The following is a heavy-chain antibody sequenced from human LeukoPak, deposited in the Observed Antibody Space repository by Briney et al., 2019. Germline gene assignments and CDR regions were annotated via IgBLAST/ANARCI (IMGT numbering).Heavy chain of an antibody. D-gene: IGHD2-2*01. CDR1: GYTFTSYY. CDR2: INPSGGST. Sequence: ASVKVSCKASGYTFTSYYMHWVRQAPGQGLEWMGIINPSGGSTSYAQKFQGRVTMTRDTSISTAYMELSRLRSDDTAVYYCARGCFSVGTSCYPFDYWGQGTLVTVSS. V-gene: IGHV1-46*01. J-gene: IGHJ4*02. CDR3: ARGCFSVGTSCYPFDY.